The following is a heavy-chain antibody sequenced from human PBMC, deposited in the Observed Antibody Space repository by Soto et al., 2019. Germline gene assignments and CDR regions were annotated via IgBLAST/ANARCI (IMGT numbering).Heavy chain of an antibody. V-gene: IGHV1-69*01. J-gene: IGHJ4*02. CDR3: ARDGGRHSGGIDY. CDR2: IIPIFGTA. D-gene: IGHD3-16*01. Sequence: QVQLVQSGAEVKKPGASVTVSCKASGGTFSSYSINWVRQAPGQGLEWMGEIIPIFGTANYAQKFQGRVTITADESTSTAYMELSSLRAEDTAVYYCARDGGRHSGGIDYWCQGTLVTVSS. CDR1: GGTFSSYS.